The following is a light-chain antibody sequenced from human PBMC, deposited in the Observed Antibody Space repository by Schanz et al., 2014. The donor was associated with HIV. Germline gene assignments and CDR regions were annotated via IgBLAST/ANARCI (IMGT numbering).Light chain of an antibody. CDR2: KAS. V-gene: IGKV1-5*03. CDR3: LQYHAYPWT. Sequence: DIQMTQSPSTLSASVGDRVTITCRASQSISSWLAWYQQKQGKAPKLLINKASSLESGVPSRFSGSGSGTEFTLTISGLQPDDYATYYCLQYHAYPWTFGQGTNVDVK. CDR1: QSISSW. J-gene: IGKJ1*01.